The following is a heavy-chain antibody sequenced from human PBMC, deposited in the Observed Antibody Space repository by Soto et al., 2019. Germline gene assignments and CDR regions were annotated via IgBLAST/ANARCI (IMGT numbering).Heavy chain of an antibody. D-gene: IGHD1-1*01. CDR2: ITGTGTST. J-gene: IGHJ6*02. CDR3: AGALENPYFYYGLNV. Sequence: GGSLRLSCAASGFTFRSYAMSWVRQAPGKGLEWVATITGTGTSTYFADSVKGRFTISRDNSRNTLYLQMNSLRVEDTATYYCAGALENPYFYYGLNVWGQGTTVTVSS. V-gene: IGHV3-23*01. CDR1: GFTFRSYA.